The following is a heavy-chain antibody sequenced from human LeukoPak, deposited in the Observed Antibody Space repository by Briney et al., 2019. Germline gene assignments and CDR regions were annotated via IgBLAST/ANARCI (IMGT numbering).Heavy chain of an antibody. CDR1: GGSISSYY. J-gene: IGHJ5*02. Sequence: SETLSLTCTVSGGSISSYYLSWIRQPAGKGLGWIGRMYIGGSTSYNPSLKSRVTMSVDTSKNQFSLNLSSVTAADTAVYYCARYLRSNWFDPWGQGTLVTVSS. CDR2: MYIGGST. CDR3: ARYLRSNWFDP. V-gene: IGHV4-4*07.